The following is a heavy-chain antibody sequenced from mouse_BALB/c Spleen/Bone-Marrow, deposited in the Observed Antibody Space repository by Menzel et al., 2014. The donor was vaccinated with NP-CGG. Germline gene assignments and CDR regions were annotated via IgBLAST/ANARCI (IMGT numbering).Heavy chain of an antibody. CDR3: ARDAYRYAMDY. CDR2: IRNKANGYTT. CDR1: GFTFTDYY. V-gene: IGHV7-3*02. Sequence: EVKVIESGGGLAQPGGSLRLSCATSGFTFTDYYMGWVRQPPGKALEWLGFIRNKANGYTTEYSVSVKGRFTISRDNSQSILYLQMNTLRAEDSATYYCARDAYRYAMDYWGQGTSVTVSS. J-gene: IGHJ4*01. D-gene: IGHD2-14*01.